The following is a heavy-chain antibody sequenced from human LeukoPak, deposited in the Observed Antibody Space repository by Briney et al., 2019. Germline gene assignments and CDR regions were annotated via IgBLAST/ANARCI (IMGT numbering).Heavy chain of an antibody. Sequence: SETLSLTCTVSGGSISSGGYYWSWIRQHPGKGLEWIGYIYYSGSTYYNPSLKSRVTISVDTSKNQFSLKLSSVTAADTAVYYCARARDGYNYVPYYFDYWGQGTLVTVSS. CDR3: ARARDGYNYVPYYFDY. D-gene: IGHD5-24*01. V-gene: IGHV4-31*03. CDR2: IYYSGST. CDR1: GGSISSGGYY. J-gene: IGHJ4*02.